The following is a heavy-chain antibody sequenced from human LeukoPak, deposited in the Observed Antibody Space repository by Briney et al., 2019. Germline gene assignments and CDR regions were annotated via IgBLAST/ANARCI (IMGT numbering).Heavy chain of an antibody. D-gene: IGHD2-15*01. J-gene: IGHJ4*02. CDR3: ARDRCSGGSCYYQLDY. Sequence: ASVKVSCKASRYTFTSYYMHGVRQAPGQGLEWMGIINPSGGSTSYAQTFQGRVTMTRDTSTSTVYMELSSLRSEDTAVYYCARDRCSGGSCYYQLDYWGQGTLVTVSS. CDR2: INPSGGST. CDR1: RYTFTSYY. V-gene: IGHV1-46*01.